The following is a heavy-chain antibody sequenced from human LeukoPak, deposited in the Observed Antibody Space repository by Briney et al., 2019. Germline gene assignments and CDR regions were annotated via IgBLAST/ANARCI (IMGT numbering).Heavy chain of an antibody. CDR3: ARDTPHGDHPNDAFDI. V-gene: IGHV4-4*07. Sequence: PSETLSLTCTVSGGSISSYYWSWIRQPAGKGLEWIGRIYTSGSTNYNPSLKSRVTMSVDTSKNQFSLKLSSVTAADTAVYYCARDTPHGDHPNDAFDIWGQGTMVTVSS. CDR1: GGSISSYY. CDR2: IYTSGST. D-gene: IGHD4-17*01. J-gene: IGHJ3*02.